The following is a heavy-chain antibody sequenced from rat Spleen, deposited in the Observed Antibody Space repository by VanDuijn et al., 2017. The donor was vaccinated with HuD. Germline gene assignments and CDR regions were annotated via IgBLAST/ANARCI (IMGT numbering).Heavy chain of an antibody. V-gene: IGHV5-31*01. CDR3: TRGGFYGNFFDY. Sequence: EVQLVESGGGLVQPGRSLKLSCVASGFTFNNYWMTWIRQAPGKGLEWVASITNFAGRTHYPDSVKGRFTISRDIAKSTLFLQMNSLKSEDTATYYCTRGGFYGNFFDYCGQGVMVTVSS. J-gene: IGHJ2*01. CDR2: ITNFAGRT. CDR1: GFTFNNYW. D-gene: IGHD4-1*01.